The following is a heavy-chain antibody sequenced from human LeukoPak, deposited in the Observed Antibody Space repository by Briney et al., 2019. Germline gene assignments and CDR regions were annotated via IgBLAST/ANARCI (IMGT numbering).Heavy chain of an antibody. Sequence: SETLSLTCTVSGGSNSSSSYYWGWIRQPPGKGLERIGSIYYSGSTYYNPSRKSHVTISVDTSKNQFSLKLSSVTAADTAVYYCARLGVDTAMSFINIWFDPWGQGTPVTVSS. CDR3: ARLGVDTAMSFINIWFDP. D-gene: IGHD5-18*01. J-gene: IGHJ5*02. CDR1: GGSNSSSSYY. V-gene: IGHV4-39*01. CDR2: IYYSGST.